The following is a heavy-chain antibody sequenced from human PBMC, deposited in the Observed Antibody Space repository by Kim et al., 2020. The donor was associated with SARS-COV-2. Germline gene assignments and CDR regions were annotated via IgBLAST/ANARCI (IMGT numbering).Heavy chain of an antibody. Sequence: GGSLRLSCAASGFTFSSYAMHWVRQAPGKGLEWVAVISYDGSNKYYADSVKGRFTISRDNSKNTLYLQMNSLRAEDTAVYYCARDSLTMVRGALTGGYWGQGTLVTVSS. D-gene: IGHD3-10*01. J-gene: IGHJ4*02. V-gene: IGHV3-30*04. CDR2: ISYDGSNK. CDR1: GFTFSSYA. CDR3: ARDSLTMVRGALTGGY.